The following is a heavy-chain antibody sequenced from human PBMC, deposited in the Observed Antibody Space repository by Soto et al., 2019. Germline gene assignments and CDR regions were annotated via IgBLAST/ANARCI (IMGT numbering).Heavy chain of an antibody. CDR1: GFTFSGSA. Sequence: EVQLVESGGGLVQPGGSLKLSCAASGFTFSGSAMHWVRQASGKGLEWVGRIRSKANSYATAYAASVKGRFTISRDDSKNTAYLQLNSLKTEDTAVYYCTRRSSSWPYDLDYCGQGPLVTVSS. D-gene: IGHD6-13*01. CDR3: TRRSSSWPYDLDY. V-gene: IGHV3-73*02. J-gene: IGHJ4*02. CDR2: IRSKANSYAT.